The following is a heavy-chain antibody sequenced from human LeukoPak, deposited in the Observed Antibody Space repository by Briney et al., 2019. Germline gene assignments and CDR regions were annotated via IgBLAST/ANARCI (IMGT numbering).Heavy chain of an antibody. CDR3: ARAPSYGSGSYCNSSGFDY. J-gene: IGHJ4*02. Sequence: AESLSLSCTASGGSISSYYWSWIRQPAGKGLEWIGRIYTSGSTNYNPSLKSRVTMSVDTSKNQFSLKLSSVTAADTAVYYCARAPSYGSGSYCNSSGFDYWGQGTLDTVSS. CDR1: GGSISSYY. CDR2: IYTSGST. D-gene: IGHD3-10*01. V-gene: IGHV4-4*07.